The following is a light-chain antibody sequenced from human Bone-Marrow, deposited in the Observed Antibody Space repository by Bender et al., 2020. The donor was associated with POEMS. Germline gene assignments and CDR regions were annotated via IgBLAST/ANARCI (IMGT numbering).Light chain of an antibody. Sequence: QSALTQPASVSGSPGQSITISCTGSSSDIGGYNFVSWYQQQPGKGPKLMIYDVSERPSGISNRFSGSKSGNKASLTISGLQAEDEADYDCSSYTNNFTPVFGGGTKLTVL. CDR2: DVS. CDR1: SSDIGGYNF. J-gene: IGLJ3*02. V-gene: IGLV2-14*03. CDR3: SSYTNNFTPV.